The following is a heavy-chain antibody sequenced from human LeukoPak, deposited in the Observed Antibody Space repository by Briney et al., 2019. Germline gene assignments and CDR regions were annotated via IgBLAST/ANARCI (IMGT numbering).Heavy chain of an antibody. CDR1: GFTFSSYG. J-gene: IGHJ6*02. Sequence: GGSLRLSCAASGFTFSSYGMHWVRQAPGKGLEWVAVIWYDGSNKYYADSVKGRFTISRDNSKNTLYLQMNSLRAEDTAVYYCARDTPTPPQGDYCYGMDVWGQGTTVTVSS. V-gene: IGHV3-33*01. CDR3: ARDTPTPPQGDYCYGMDV. CDR2: IWYDGSNK. D-gene: IGHD4-11*01.